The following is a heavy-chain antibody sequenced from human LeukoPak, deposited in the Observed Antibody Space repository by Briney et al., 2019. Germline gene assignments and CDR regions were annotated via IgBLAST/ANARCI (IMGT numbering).Heavy chain of an antibody. CDR1: GFTFSSYA. D-gene: IGHD3-9*01. CDR2: ISYDGSNK. V-gene: IGHV3-30*04. CDR3: FTYYDILTGYYHFDY. J-gene: IGHJ4*02. Sequence: PGGSLRLSCAASGFTFSSYAMHWVRQAPGKGLEWVAVISYDGSNKYYADSVKGRFTISRDNSKNTLCLQMNSLRAEDTAVYYCFTYYDILTGYYHFDYWGQGTLVTVSS.